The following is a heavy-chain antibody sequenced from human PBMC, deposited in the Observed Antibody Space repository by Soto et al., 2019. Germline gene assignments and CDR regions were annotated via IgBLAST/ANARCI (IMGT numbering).Heavy chain of an antibody. D-gene: IGHD3-3*01. Sequence: ASVKVSCKASGYIFTNYGISWVRQAPGQGLEWMGWISAYNSNTNDAQKVQGRVTTTIDISTRTAYMELRSLTSDDTAVYYCAREPPLNGHFDFWTVRSDWLDPWGQGTLVTVSS. J-gene: IGHJ5*02. CDR1: GYIFTNYG. CDR2: ISAYNSNT. V-gene: IGHV1-18*01. CDR3: AREPPLNGHFDFWTVRSDWLDP.